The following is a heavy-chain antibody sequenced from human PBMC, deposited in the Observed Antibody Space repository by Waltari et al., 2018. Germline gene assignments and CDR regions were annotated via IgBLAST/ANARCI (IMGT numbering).Heavy chain of an antibody. Sequence: QVQLVQSGSEVKNPGASVKVSCKASGYSFISYGISWVRQAPGQGLEWMGWTSAHNDDTNYVQRFQGRLTMTTDTSTNTAYMELRSLTSDDTAVYFCARDYYSDYVFDYWGQGTLVIVSS. D-gene: IGHD4-17*01. CDR3: ARDYYSDYVFDY. CDR2: TSAHNDDT. J-gene: IGHJ4*02. CDR1: GYSFISYG. V-gene: IGHV1-18*01.